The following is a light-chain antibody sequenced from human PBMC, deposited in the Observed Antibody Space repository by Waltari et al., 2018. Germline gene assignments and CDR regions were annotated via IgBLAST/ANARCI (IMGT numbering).Light chain of an antibody. Sequence: QSALTQPPSASGSPGQSVTMPCTGTSSDVGGYNYVSGYQQHPGTVPKLIIYAVSERPSGVPHRFSGSKSGNTASLTVSGLQAEDEADYYCSSYAGSNSHVFGTGTRVTVL. V-gene: IGLV2-8*01. J-gene: IGLJ1*01. CDR2: AVS. CDR1: SSDVGGYNY. CDR3: SSYAGSNSHV.